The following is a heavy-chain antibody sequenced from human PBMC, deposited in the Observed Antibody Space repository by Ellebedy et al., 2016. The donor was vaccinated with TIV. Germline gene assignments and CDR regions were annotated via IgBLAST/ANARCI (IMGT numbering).Heavy chain of an antibody. V-gene: IGHV4-39*01. J-gene: IGHJ4*02. CDR2: VYYGGSP. D-gene: IGHD1-1*01. Sequence: MPSETLSLTCSVSGASVSSTRYYWAWIRQPPGKGLEYIGSVYYGGSPYYSPSFKSRVTLSADTSKNQFSLNLRTATAADTAVYYCARTDPWKQNDDWGQGILVSGSS. CDR1: GASVSSTRYY. CDR3: ARTDPWKQNDD.